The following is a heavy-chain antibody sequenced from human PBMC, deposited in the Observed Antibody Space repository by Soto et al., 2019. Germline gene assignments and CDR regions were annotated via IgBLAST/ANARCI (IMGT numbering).Heavy chain of an antibody. CDR2: INHSGST. J-gene: IGHJ4*02. CDR1: GGSFSGYY. CDR3: ARREHGGYLFFDY. V-gene: IGHV4-34*01. Sequence: PSETLSLTCAVYGGSFSGYYWSWIRQPPGKGLEWIGEINHSGSTNYNPSLKSRVTISVDTSKNQFSLKLSSVTAADTAVYYCARREHGGYLFFDYWGQGTLVTVSS. D-gene: IGHD3-22*01.